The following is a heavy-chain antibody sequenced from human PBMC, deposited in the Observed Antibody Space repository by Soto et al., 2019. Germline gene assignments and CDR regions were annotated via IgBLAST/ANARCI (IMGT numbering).Heavy chain of an antibody. CDR1: GGSVSSGSYY. J-gene: IGHJ5*02. D-gene: IGHD5-18*01. CDR3: ARGVPYSYGYVSWFDP. CDR2: IYYSGST. V-gene: IGHV4-61*01. Sequence: PSETLYLTCTVSGGSVSSGSYYWSWIRQPPGKGLEWIGYIYYSGSTNYNPSLKSRVTISVDTSKNQFSLKLSSVTAADTAVYYCARGVPYSYGYVSWFDPWGQGTLVTVSS.